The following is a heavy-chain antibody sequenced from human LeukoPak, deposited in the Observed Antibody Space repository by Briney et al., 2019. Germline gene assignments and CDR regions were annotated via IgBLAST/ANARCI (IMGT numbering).Heavy chain of an antibody. V-gene: IGHV3-23*01. J-gene: IGHJ6*03. D-gene: IGHD5-12*01. CDR3: AKVVANYYYYYMDV. CDR2: ISGSGGST. CDR1: GFTFSSYW. Sequence: PGGSLRLSCAASGFTFSSYWMSWVRQAPGKGLEWVSAISGSGGSTYYADSVKGRFTISRDNSKNTLYLQMNSLRAEDTAVYYCAKVVANYYYYYMDVWGKGTTVTISS.